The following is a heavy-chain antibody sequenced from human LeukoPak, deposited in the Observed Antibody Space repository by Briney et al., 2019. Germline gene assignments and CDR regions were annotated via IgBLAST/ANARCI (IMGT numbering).Heavy chain of an antibody. CDR1: GFTFISYS. V-gene: IGHV3-21*01. CDR2: ISSSSSYI. CDR3: ARGITGTTGIDY. J-gene: IGHJ4*02. Sequence: GGSLRLSCAASGFTFISYSMNWVRQAPGKGLEWVSSISSSSSYIYYADSVKGRFTISRDNAKNSLYLQMNSLRAEDTAVYYCARGITGTTGIDYWGQGTLVTVSS. D-gene: IGHD1-7*01.